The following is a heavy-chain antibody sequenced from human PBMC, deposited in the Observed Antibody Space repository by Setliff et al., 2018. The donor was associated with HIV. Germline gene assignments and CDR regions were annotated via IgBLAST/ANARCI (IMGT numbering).Heavy chain of an antibody. CDR3: ARDWSMTSRESNWFDP. CDR2: INIRSGNT. D-gene: IGHD6-6*01. J-gene: IGHJ5*02. Sequence: ASVKVSCKASGYSFTTSGVSWVRQAPGQGLEWMGWINIRSGNTNYAQKFQGRVTMTRDASINTAYMELSSLTSDDTAVYYCARDWSMTSRESNWFDPWGQGTLVTVSS. V-gene: IGHV1-18*01. CDR1: GYSFTTSG.